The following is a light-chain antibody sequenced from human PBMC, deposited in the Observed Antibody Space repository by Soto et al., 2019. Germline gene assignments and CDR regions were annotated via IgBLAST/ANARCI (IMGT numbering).Light chain of an antibody. CDR1: QSVLYSSNNKNY. Sequence: DIVMTQSPDSLAVSLGEWATINCKSSQSVLYSSNNKNYLTWYQQKPGQPPKLLFYWASTRESGVPDRFSGSGSGTDFTLTISSLQAEDVAVYYFQQSYSTPITFGPGTKVDIK. CDR3: QQSYSTPIT. V-gene: IGKV4-1*01. J-gene: IGKJ3*01. CDR2: WAS.